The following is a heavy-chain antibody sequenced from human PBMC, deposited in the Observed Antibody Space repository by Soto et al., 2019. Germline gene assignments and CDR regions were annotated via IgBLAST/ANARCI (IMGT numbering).Heavy chain of an antibody. V-gene: IGHV1-2*02. CDR2: INPNSGGT. Sequence: ASVKVSCKASGYTFTGYYMHWVRQAPGQGLEWMGWINPNSGGTNYAQKFQGRVTMTRDTSISTAYMELSRLRSDDTAVYYCTPLAILAAAGTGGPAQFDPWGQGTLVTVSS. CDR3: TPLAILAAAGTGGPAQFDP. J-gene: IGHJ5*02. D-gene: IGHD6-13*01. CDR1: GYTFTGYY.